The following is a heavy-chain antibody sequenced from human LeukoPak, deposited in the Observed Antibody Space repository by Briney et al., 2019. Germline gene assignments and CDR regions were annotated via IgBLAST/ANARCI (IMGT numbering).Heavy chain of an antibody. CDR3: ARSLRGTFDY. D-gene: IGHD3-16*01. V-gene: IGHV4-39*01. CDR1: GGSISSSSYY. Sequence: SETLSLTCTVSGGSISSSSYYWGWIRQPPGKGLEWIGSIYYSGSPYYNPSLNSRVTMSVDTSKNQFSLKLSSVTAADTALYYCARSLRGTFDYWGQGILVTVSS. CDR2: IYYSGSP. J-gene: IGHJ4*02.